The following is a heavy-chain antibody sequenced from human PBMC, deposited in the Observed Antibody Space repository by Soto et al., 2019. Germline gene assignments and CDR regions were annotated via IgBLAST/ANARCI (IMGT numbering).Heavy chain of an antibody. CDR1: GGSISSYY. J-gene: IGHJ3*02. CDR2: IYYSGST. D-gene: IGHD6-6*01. CDR3: AREYPIAARPLDAFDI. Sequence: SETLSLTCSVSGGSISSYYRSWIRQPPGKGLEWIGYIYYSGSTNYNPSLKSRVTISVDTSKNQFSLKLSSVTAADTAVYYCAREYPIAARPLDAFDIWGQGIMVTVSS. V-gene: IGHV4-59*01.